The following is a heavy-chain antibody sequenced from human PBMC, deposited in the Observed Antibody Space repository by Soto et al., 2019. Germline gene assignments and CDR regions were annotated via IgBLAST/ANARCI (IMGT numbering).Heavy chain of an antibody. J-gene: IGHJ4*02. CDR2: ISYDGSNK. CDR1: GFTFSSYA. CDR3: AREFRYDILTGYIDY. Sequence: QVQLVESGGGVVQPGRSLRLSCAASGFTFSSYAMHWVRQAPGKGLEWVAVISYDGSNKYYADSVKGRFTISRDNSKNTLYLQMNSLRAEDTAVYYCAREFRYDILTGYIDYWGQGTLVTVSS. V-gene: IGHV3-30-3*01. D-gene: IGHD3-9*01.